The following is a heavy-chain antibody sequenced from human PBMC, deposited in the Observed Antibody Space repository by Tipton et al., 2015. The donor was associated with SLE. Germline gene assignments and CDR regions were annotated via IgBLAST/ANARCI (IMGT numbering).Heavy chain of an antibody. CDR1: GGSLRSGSYH. Sequence: LRLSCTVSGGSLRSGSYHWSWIRQPAGKGLEWIGRIHASGSTHNNPSLKSRVSISVDTSKNQFSLNLSSVTAADTAVYYCARDGLGSFYMDVWGKGSTGTVAS. D-gene: IGHD1-14*01. CDR3: ARDGLGSFYMDV. CDR2: IHASGST. V-gene: IGHV4-61*02. J-gene: IGHJ6*03.